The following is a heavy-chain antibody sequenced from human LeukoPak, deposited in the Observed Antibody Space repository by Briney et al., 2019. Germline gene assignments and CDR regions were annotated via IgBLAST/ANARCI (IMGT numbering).Heavy chain of an antibody. Sequence: GGSLRLSCAASGFTFSSYEMNWVRQAPGKGLEWVSYISSSGSTIYYADSVKGRFTISRDNAKNSLYLQMNSLRAEDTAVYYCARARERLRGAFDIWSQGTMVTVSS. D-gene: IGHD3-10*01. J-gene: IGHJ3*02. V-gene: IGHV3-48*03. CDR1: GFTFSSYE. CDR2: ISSSGSTI. CDR3: ARARERLRGAFDI.